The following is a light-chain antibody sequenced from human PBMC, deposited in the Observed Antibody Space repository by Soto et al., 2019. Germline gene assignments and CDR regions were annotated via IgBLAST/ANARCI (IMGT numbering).Light chain of an antibody. V-gene: IGKV3-20*01. J-gene: IGKJ1*01. CDR3: QQYVALPWT. Sequence: ENVLTQSPSTLSLSPGDRATLSCRATQTISSNYFAWYQQKPGQAPRLLIYDASSRATGIPDRFSGSGSGTDFTLTISRLEPEDFAVYYCQQYVALPWTFGQGTKVEIK. CDR1: QTISSNY. CDR2: DAS.